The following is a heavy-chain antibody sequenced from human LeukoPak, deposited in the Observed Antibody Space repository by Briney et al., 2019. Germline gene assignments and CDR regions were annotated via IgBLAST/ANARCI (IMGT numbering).Heavy chain of an antibody. CDR1: GFTFSSYW. CDR2: IKQDGSEK. Sequence: PGGSLRLSCAASGFTFSSYWMSWVRQAPGKGLEWVANIKQDGSEKYYVVSVKGRFTISRDNAKNSLYLQMNSLRAEDTAVYYCAREGQQLVQAFDYWGQGTLVTVSS. V-gene: IGHV3-7*01. D-gene: IGHD6-13*01. CDR3: AREGQQLVQAFDY. J-gene: IGHJ4*02.